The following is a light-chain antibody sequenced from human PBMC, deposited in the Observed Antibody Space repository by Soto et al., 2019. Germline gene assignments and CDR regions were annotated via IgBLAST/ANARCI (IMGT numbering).Light chain of an antibody. Sequence: QSPATLSVSPGERATLSCRASQSVNSNLAWYQQKPGQAPRLLIYGASTRATGIPARFSGSGSGTEFTLTISSLQSEDFAVYYCQQYNNWPPLTFGGGTKVDI. CDR2: GAS. CDR3: QQYNNWPPLT. V-gene: IGKV3-15*01. J-gene: IGKJ4*01. CDR1: QSVNSN.